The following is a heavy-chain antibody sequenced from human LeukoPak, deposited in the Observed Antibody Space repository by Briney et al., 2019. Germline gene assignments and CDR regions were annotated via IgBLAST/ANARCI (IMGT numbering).Heavy chain of an antibody. CDR1: GFTVSSNY. J-gene: IGHJ6*02. Sequence: GGSLRLSCAASGFTVSSNYMSWVRQAPGKGLEWVSVIYSGGSTYYADSVKGRFTISRDNSKNTLYLQMNSLRAEDTAVYYCARSTHCSGGSCYPYYYYGMDVWGQGTTVTVSS. D-gene: IGHD2-15*01. CDR3: ARSTHCSGGSCYPYYYYGMDV. CDR2: IYSGGST. V-gene: IGHV3-53*01.